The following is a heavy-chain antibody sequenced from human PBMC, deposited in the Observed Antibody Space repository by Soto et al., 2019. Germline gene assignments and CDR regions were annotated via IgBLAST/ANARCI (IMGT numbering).Heavy chain of an antibody. V-gene: IGHV1-2*02. Sequence: SXKVTCKASGYTFTGYYIHWVRQAPGQGLEWMGWINANSGGTNYAKKFQGRVTMTRDTSISTAYMELSRLRSDDTAVYYCARDHCSGVSCYSWFDPWGQGTLVTVSS. CDR2: INANSGGT. CDR3: ARDHCSGVSCYSWFDP. CDR1: GYTFTGYY. D-gene: IGHD2-15*01. J-gene: IGHJ5*02.